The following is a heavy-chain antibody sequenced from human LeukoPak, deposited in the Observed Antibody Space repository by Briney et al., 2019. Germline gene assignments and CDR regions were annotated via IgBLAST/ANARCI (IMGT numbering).Heavy chain of an antibody. CDR1: GGSISSGSYY. D-gene: IGHD6-6*01. J-gene: IGHJ6*03. CDR3: ARAIIAARQTGYYYYMDV. V-gene: IGHV4-61*02. Sequence: PSETLSLTCTVSGGSISSGSYYWSWIRQPAGKGLEWIGRIYTSGSTNYNPPLKSRVTISVDTSKNQFSLKLSSVTAADTAVYYCARAIIAARQTGYYYYMDVWGKGTTVTVSS. CDR2: IYTSGST.